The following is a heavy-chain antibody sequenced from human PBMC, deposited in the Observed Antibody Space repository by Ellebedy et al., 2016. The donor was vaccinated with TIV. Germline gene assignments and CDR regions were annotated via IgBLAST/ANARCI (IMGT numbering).Heavy chain of an antibody. J-gene: IGHJ4*02. Sequence: GGSLRLXXAASEFTFSRFGMYWVRQAPGKGLEWVAGISYDGSYKYYADSVKGRFTVSRDNSKNSLFLQLNSPRAEDTAVYYCAEDSGFWSGYSDYWGQGTLVTVSS. V-gene: IGHV3-30*18. CDR2: ISYDGSYK. CDR3: AEDSGFWSGYSDY. CDR1: EFTFSRFG. D-gene: IGHD3-3*01.